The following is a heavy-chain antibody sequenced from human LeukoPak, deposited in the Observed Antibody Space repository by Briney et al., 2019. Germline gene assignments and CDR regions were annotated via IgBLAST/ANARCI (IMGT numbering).Heavy chain of an antibody. CDR2: ISSSGSTI. J-gene: IGHJ6*02. Sequence: GGSLRLSCAASGFTFSDYYMSWIRQAPGKGLEWVSNISSSGSTIYYADSVKGRFTISRDNAKNSLYLQMNSLRAEDTAVYYCGITMVRGVTYYYYGMDVWGQGTTVTVSS. CDR1: GFTFSDYY. V-gene: IGHV3-11*01. CDR3: GITMVRGVTYYYYGMDV. D-gene: IGHD3-10*01.